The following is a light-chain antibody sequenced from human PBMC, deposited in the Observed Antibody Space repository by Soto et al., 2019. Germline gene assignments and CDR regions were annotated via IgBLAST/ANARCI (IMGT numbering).Light chain of an antibody. CDR1: SSGVGSYNL. J-gene: IGLJ7*01. CDR2: EVS. V-gene: IGLV2-23*02. CDR3: CSYAGSSTYAV. Sequence: QSALTQPASVSGSPGQSITISCTGTSSGVGSYNLVSWYQQHPGKAPKLMIYEVSKRPSGVSNRFSGSKSGNTASLTISGLQAEDEADYYCCSYAGSSTYAVFGGGTQLTVL.